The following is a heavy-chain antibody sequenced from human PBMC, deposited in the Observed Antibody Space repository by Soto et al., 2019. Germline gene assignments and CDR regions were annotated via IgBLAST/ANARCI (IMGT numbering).Heavy chain of an antibody. CDR2: SYWDDDK. Sequence: QITLKESGPTLVKPTQTLTLTCTFSGFSLSTSGVGVGWIRQPPGKALEWLALSYWDDDKRYSPSLKSRLTITTDTSKNQVVLTMTNMDPVDTATYYCAHSPNYDILTGYYLGSSVYYFDYWGQGTLVTVSS. CDR1: GFSLSTSGVG. V-gene: IGHV2-5*02. J-gene: IGHJ4*02. CDR3: AHSPNYDILTGYYLGSSVYYFDY. D-gene: IGHD3-9*01.